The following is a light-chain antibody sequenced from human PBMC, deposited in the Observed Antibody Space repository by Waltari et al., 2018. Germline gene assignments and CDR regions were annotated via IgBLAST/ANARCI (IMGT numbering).Light chain of an antibody. Sequence: DIQLTQSPSFLSASVGDKITITCRASQAISTYLAWYQQKPGKGPSLLIYSASTLQSGVPSRFSGGGSGTEFTLTISSLQHEDFASYYCQQYNNYPRTFGQGTKLEI. CDR2: SAS. V-gene: IGKV1-9*01. J-gene: IGKJ2*01. CDR3: QQYNNYPRT. CDR1: QAISTY.